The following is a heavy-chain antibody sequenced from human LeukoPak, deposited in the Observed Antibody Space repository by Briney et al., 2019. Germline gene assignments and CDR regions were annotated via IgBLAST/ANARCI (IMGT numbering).Heavy chain of an antibody. D-gene: IGHD2-2*01. Sequence: FIRSDGSQKYYVDSVEGRFTISRDNSKNTLYLQMSSLRAEDTAVYYCARDLTKGSTSCYDYWGQGTLVTVSS. J-gene: IGHJ4*02. V-gene: IGHV3-30*02. CDR3: ARDLTKGSTSCYDY. CDR2: IRSDGSQK.